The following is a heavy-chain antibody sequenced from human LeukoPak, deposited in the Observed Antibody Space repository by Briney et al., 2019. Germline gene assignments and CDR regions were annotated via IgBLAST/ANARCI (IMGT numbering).Heavy chain of an antibody. J-gene: IGHJ4*02. CDR1: GFTFSNYG. D-gene: IGHD3-10*01. CDR3: AKDRIDSGSYYYIDD. Sequence: PGGSLRLSCAASGFTFSNYGMHWVRQAPGKGLEWVAFIQDDGSNKYYADSVKGRFTISRDNSKNTLYLQMNSLRVEDTAVYYCAKDRIDSGSYYYIDDWGQGTLVTVSS. V-gene: IGHV3-30*02. CDR2: IQDDGSNK.